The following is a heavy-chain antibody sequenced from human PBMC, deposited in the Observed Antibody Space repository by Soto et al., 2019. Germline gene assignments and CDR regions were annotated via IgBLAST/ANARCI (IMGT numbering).Heavy chain of an antibody. J-gene: IGHJ5*02. Sequence: QVQLQQWGAGLLKPSETLSLTCAVYGGSFSGYYWSWIRQPPGKGLEWIGEINHSGSTNYNPSLKSRVTISVDTSKNQFSLKLSSVIAADTAVYYCARGRVTAVDPWGQGTLVTVSS. V-gene: IGHV4-34*01. CDR1: GGSFSGYY. D-gene: IGHD2-21*02. CDR3: ARGRVTAVDP. CDR2: INHSGST.